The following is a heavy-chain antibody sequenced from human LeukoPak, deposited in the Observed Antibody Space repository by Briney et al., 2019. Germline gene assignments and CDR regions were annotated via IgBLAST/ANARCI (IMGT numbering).Heavy chain of an antibody. D-gene: IGHD3-10*01. Sequence: GGSLRLSCAASGFIFSDYGIHWVRQAPGKGPEWVARISHDGNNKNYADSVKGRFIVSKDNSKDMLYLQMNSLRAEDTAVYYCARDFSYYGSGDAFDIWGQGTMVTVSS. CDR2: ISHDGNNK. J-gene: IGHJ3*02. CDR3: ARDFSYYGSGDAFDI. CDR1: GFIFSDYG. V-gene: IGHV3-30*03.